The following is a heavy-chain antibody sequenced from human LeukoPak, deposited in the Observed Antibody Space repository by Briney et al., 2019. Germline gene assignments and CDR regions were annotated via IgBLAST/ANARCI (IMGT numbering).Heavy chain of an antibody. CDR3: ARILGSGYDESWFDP. CDR1: GFTVSSNY. J-gene: IGHJ5*02. V-gene: IGHV3-53*01. Sequence: GGSLRLSCAASGFTVSSNYMSWVRQAPGKGLHWVSVIYSGGSTYYADSVKGRFTISRDNSKNTLYLQMNSLRAEDTAVYYCARILGSGYDESWFDPWGQGTLVTVSS. D-gene: IGHD5-12*01. CDR2: IYSGGST.